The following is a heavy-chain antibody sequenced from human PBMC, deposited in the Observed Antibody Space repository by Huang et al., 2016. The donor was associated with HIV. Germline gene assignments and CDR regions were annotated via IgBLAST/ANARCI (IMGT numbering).Heavy chain of an antibody. V-gene: IGHV3-30*02. CDR1: GFTFSSFG. D-gene: IGHD2-8*02. CDR3: AKDEKQFCTGGSCHSSNIDS. J-gene: IGHJ4*02. Sequence: QVQLVESGGGAVQPGGSLRLSCAAAGFTFSSFGMHWVRQRPGQGLEWLPFVRYDGSKTTYADSVKGRCTISRDNSDNTLFLQMNTLTSDDTALYYCAKDEKQFCTGGSCHSSNIDSWGQGTLVTVSS. CDR2: VRYDGSKT.